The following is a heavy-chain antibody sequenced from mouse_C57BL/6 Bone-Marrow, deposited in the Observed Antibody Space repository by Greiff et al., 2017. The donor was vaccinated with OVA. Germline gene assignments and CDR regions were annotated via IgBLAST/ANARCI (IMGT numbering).Heavy chain of an antibody. D-gene: IGHD2-1*01. V-gene: IGHV2-4-1*01. CDR1: GFSLTSYG. CDR2: IWSGGST. CDR3: ARIYYGKGGYFDV. J-gene: IGHJ1*03. Sequence: QVQLQQSGPGLVQPSQSLSITCTVSGFSLTSYGVHWVRQSPGKGLEWLGVIWSGGSTDYNAAFISRLSISKDNSKSQVFLKMNSLQTDDTAMYYCARIYYGKGGYFDVWGTGTTVTVSS.